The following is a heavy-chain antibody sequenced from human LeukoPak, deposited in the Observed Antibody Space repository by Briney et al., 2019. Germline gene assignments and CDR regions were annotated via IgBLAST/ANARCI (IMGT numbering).Heavy chain of an antibody. CDR1: GGSISSYY. Sequence: SETLSLTCTVSGGSISSYYWSWIRQPAGKGLEWIGRIYTSGSTNYNPSLKSRVTMSVDTSKNQFSLKLSAVTAADTAGYYCARQITYSSGWYYFDYWGQGTLVTVSS. J-gene: IGHJ4*02. CDR3: ARQITYSSGWYYFDY. CDR2: IYTSGST. D-gene: IGHD6-19*01. V-gene: IGHV4-4*07.